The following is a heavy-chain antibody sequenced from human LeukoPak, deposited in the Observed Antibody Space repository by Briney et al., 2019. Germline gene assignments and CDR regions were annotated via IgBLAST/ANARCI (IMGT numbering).Heavy chain of an antibody. D-gene: IGHD7-27*01. V-gene: IGHV3-23*01. CDR2: ISGSGGST. CDR1: GFTFSSYA. J-gene: IGHJ4*02. CDR3: AKDRPANWGYYFHY. Sequence: PGGSLRLSCAPSGFTFSSYAMSWVRQAPGKGLEWVSAISGSGGSTYYADSVKGRFTISRDNSKNTLYLQMNSLRAEDTAVYYRAKDRPANWGYYFHYWGQRTLLTVSS.